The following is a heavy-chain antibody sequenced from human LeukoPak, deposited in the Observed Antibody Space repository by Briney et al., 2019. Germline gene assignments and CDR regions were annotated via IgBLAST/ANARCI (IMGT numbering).Heavy chain of an antibody. CDR3: ARDASGSYSS. Sequence: AGGSLRLSCAASGFTVSSDYMSWVRQAPGKGLEWVSVIYSGGSTYYADSVKGRFTISGDNSKNTLYLQMNSLRAEDTAVYYCARDASGSYSSWGQGTLVTVSS. CDR1: GFTVSSDY. CDR2: IYSGGST. J-gene: IGHJ5*02. V-gene: IGHV3-66*01. D-gene: IGHD1-26*01.